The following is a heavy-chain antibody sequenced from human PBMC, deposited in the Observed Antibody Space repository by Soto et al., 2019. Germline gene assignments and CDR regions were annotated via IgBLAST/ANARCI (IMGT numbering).Heavy chain of an antibody. J-gene: IGHJ4*02. CDR3: ARDLAKGGGSAGFDY. V-gene: IGHV1-2*02. D-gene: IGHD1-26*01. CDR1: GYTFTVYY. CDR2: IKPKSGGT. Sequence: QVQLVQSGAEVKKPGASVNVSCKASGYTFTVYYMHWVRQATGQGLEWMGWIKPKSGGTMYPQKFQGRVTMTWDTSISTAYMALTRLRSDDTAVYYCARDLAKGGGSAGFDYWGQGTLVTVSS.